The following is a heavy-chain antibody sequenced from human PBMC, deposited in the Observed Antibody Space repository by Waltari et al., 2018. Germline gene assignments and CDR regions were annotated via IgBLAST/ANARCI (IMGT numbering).Heavy chain of an antibody. CDR3: ARDPGPIVGAPDL. CDR2: FNPKNGDS. D-gene: IGHD1-26*01. CDR1: GYTFTDYN. Sequence: QEQLVQSGSEVQKPGASVRLPCQASGYTFTDYNLHWFRQTPGQGFEWSGWFNPKNGDSNSAEKCLGRVTMTRDTSINTVYLNLSGLRSDDTAVFFCARDPGPIVGAPDLWGQGTLVTVSS. J-gene: IGHJ5*02. V-gene: IGHV1-2*02.